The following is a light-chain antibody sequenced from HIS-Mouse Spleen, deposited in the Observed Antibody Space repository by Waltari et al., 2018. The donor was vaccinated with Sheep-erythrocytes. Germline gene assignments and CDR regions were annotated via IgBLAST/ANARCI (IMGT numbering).Light chain of an antibody. Sequence: SYELTQPPSVSVSPGQTASITCSGDQLGDKYACWYQQKPGHSPVLVIYQDSKRPSGIPERFSGSNSGNTATLTISGTQAMDEADYYGQAWDSSTVVFGGGTKLTVL. CDR3: QAWDSSTVV. J-gene: IGLJ2*01. CDR2: QDS. V-gene: IGLV3-1*01. CDR1: QLGDKY.